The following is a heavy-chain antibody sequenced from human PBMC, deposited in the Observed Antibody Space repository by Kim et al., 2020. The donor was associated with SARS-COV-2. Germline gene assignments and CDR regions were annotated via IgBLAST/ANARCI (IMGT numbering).Heavy chain of an antibody. Sequence: ASVKVSCKASGYTFSRYFMHWVRQAPGQGPEWMGIINPTGGHTTYAQKFQGRITLTRDTSTNTFYMELSSLRFDDTAFYYCARDSTGYGRRFDHWGQGTLVTVSS. CDR3: ARDSTGYGRRFDH. CDR1: GYTFSRYF. CDR2: INPTGGHT. J-gene: IGHJ5*02. D-gene: IGHD6-13*01. V-gene: IGHV1-46*01.